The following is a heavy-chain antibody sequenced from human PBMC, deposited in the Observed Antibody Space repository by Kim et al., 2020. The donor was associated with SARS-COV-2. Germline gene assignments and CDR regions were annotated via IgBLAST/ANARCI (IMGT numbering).Heavy chain of an antibody. D-gene: IGHD1-1*01. Sequence: SETLSLTCAVYGGSFSGYYWSWIRQPPGKGLEWIGEINHSGSTNYNPSLKTRVTVSVDTSKNQFSLKMSSVTAADTAVYYCARSRITTHAAMGYWGQGTLVTVSS. CDR1: GGSFSGYY. J-gene: IGHJ4*02. V-gene: IGHV4-34*01. CDR2: INHSGST. CDR3: ARSRITTHAAMGY.